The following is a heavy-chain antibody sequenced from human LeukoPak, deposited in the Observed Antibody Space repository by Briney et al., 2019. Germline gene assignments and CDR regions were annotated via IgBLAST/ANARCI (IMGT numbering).Heavy chain of an antibody. J-gene: IGHJ4*02. CDR3: ARRRRSSSYDFWSAYADY. D-gene: IGHD3-3*01. V-gene: IGHV5-51*01. CDR1: GYSFTTYW. CDR2: IYPGDSDT. Sequence: KSGESLKISCKGSGYSFTTYWIGWVRQMPGKGLEWMGIIYPGDSDTRYSPSFQGQVTISADESTSTAYLQWSSLKASDTAMYYCARRRRSSSYDFWSAYADYWGQGTLVTVSS.